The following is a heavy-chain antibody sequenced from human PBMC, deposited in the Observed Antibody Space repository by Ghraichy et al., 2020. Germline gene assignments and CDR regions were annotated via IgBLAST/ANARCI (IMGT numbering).Heavy chain of an antibody. V-gene: IGHV3-23*01. CDR1: GFTFSTYA. D-gene: IGHD1-26*01. J-gene: IGHJ4*02. Sequence: GGSLRLSCAASGFTFSTYAMNWVRQAPGQGLEWIASLNSDGTYIFYADSVRGRFTISRDNSKNTLYLQMSSLRAEDTAVYFCARGGFGSDRAPDYWGLGTLVTVSS. CDR3: ARGGFGSDRAPDY. CDR2: LNSDGTYI.